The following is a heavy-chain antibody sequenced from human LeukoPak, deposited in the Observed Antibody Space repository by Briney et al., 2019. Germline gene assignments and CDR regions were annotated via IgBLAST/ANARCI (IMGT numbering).Heavy chain of an antibody. D-gene: IGHD3-3*01. CDR2: IYHSGGT. CDR1: GGSFSGYY. V-gene: IGHV4-34*01. J-gene: IGHJ6*03. CDR3: ARGPYYDFWSPYYMDV. Sequence: SETLSLTCAVYGGSFSGYYWSWIRQPPGKGLEWIGEIYHSGGTNYNPSLKSRVTISVDTSKNQFSLKLNSVTAADTAVYYCARGPYYDFWSPYYMDVWGKGTTVIVSS.